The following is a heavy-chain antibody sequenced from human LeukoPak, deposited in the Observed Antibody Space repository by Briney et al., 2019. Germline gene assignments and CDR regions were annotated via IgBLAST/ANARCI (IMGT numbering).Heavy chain of an antibody. CDR2: ITGSGGST. CDR1: GFTFSTYA. D-gene: IGHD3-16*01. J-gene: IGHJ4*02. CDR3: AKDRKGGLDY. V-gene: IGHV3-23*01. Sequence: GGSLRLSCAASGFTFSTYAMSWVRQAPGKGLEWVSAITGSGGSTFYADSVKGRFTISGDNSKNTLYLQMNSLRAEDTAVYYCAKDRKGGLDYWGQGTLVTVSS.